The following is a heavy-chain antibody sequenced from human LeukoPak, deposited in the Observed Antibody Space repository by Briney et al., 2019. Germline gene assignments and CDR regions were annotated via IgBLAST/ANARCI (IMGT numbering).Heavy chain of an antibody. Sequence: ASVKVSCKASGYTFNTFAMNWVRQAPGQGLEWLGWINTNTGNPTYAPGFTGRFVFSLDTSVSTAYLQISSLKAEDTAVYYCARADNWNDASFDYWGQGTLVTVSS. CDR2: INTNTGNP. CDR3: ARADNWNDASFDY. D-gene: IGHD1-20*01. V-gene: IGHV7-4-1*02. J-gene: IGHJ4*02. CDR1: GYTFNTFA.